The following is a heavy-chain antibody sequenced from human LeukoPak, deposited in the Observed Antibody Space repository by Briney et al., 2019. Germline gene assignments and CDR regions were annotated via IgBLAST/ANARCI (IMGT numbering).Heavy chain of an antibody. V-gene: IGHV4-59*01. CDR1: GGSFSGYY. D-gene: IGHD6-19*01. CDR3: ARGDGWYEN. CDR2: IYYSGST. J-gene: IGHJ4*02. Sequence: SETLSLTCAVYGGSFSGYYWSWIRQPPGKGLEWIGYIYYSGSTNYNPSLKSRVTISVDTSKNQFSLKLSSVTAADTAVYYCARGDGWYENWGQGTLVTVSS.